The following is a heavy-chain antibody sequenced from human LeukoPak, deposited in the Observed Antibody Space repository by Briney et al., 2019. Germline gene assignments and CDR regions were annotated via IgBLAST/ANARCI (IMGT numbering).Heavy chain of an antibody. CDR2: IYYSGST. CDR3: ARDHTETSSLNFRNYYYYGMGI. J-gene: IGHJ6*02. V-gene: IGHV4-31*03. D-gene: IGHD4-11*01. Sequence: SETLSLTCTVSGGSIRSGDYSWNWIRQHPGRGLEWIGYIYYSGSTYYNPSLTSRVTMSVDTSKNQFSLKLSSVTAADTAIYYCARDHTETSSLNFRNYYYYGMGIWGQGTTVIVSS. CDR1: GGSIRSGDYS.